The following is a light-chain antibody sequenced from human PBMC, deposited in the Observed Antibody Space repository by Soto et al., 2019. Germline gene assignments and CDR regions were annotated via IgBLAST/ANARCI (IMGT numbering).Light chain of an antibody. CDR1: SSNIGSNA. Sequence: QSVLTQPPSASGTPGQRVTISCSGSSSNIGSNAVNWYQQLPGTAPKLLIYGNSQRPSGVPGRFSGSKSGTSASLAISGLQSEDEADFYCAAWDDSLNGLVFGGGTKLTVL. CDR3: AAWDDSLNGLV. CDR2: GNS. V-gene: IGLV1-44*01. J-gene: IGLJ2*01.